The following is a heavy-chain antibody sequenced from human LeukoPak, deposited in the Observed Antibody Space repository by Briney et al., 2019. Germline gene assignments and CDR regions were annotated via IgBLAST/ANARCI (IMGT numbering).Heavy chain of an antibody. Sequence: SETLSLTCTVSGGSISSYSWSWIRQPPGRGLEWTGYIYYSGRTKYSPSLKSRVTISVDTSKNQFSLKLSSVTAADTAVYYCARHESNPYYYGMDVWGQGTTVTVSS. CDR1: GGSISSYS. CDR2: IYYSGRT. CDR3: ARHESNPYYYGMDV. V-gene: IGHV4-59*08. J-gene: IGHJ6*02.